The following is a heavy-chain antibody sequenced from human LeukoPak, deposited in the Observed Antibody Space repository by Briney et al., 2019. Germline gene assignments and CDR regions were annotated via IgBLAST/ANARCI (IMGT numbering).Heavy chain of an antibody. J-gene: IGHJ4*02. CDR2: INHSGST. Sequence: SETLSLTCAVYGGSFSGYYWSWIRQPPGKGLEWIGEINHSGSTNYNPSLKSRVTISVDTSKNQFSLKLSSVTAADTAVYYCAREKAEEYSSSGGYDYWGQGTLVTVSS. V-gene: IGHV4-34*01. CDR3: AREKAEEYSSSGGYDY. CDR1: GGSFSGYY. D-gene: IGHD6-6*01.